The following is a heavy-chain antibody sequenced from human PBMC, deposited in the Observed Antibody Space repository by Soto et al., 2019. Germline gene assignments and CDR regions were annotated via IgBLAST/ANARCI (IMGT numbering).Heavy chain of an antibody. V-gene: IGHV1-24*01. CDR2: FDPEDGET. D-gene: IGHD2-21*01. J-gene: IGHJ6*02. CDR3: ATDSNIVHPYYYYYYGMDV. Sequence: ASVKVSCKISGYTLTELSMHWVRQAPGKGLEWKGGFDPEDGETIYAQKFQGRVTMTEDTSTDTAYMELSSLRSEDTAVYYCATDSNIVHPYYYYYYGMDVWGQGTTVTVSS. CDR1: GYTLTELS.